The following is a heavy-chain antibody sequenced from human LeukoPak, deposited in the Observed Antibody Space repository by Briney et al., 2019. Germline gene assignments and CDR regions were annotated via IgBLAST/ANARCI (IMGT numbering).Heavy chain of an antibody. CDR2: ISGSGGTT. CDR3: ARDEVGAPPIDY. V-gene: IGHV3-23*01. J-gene: IGHJ4*02. D-gene: IGHD1-26*01. CDR1: GFTFSSYG. Sequence: GGSLRLSCAASGFTFSSYGMNWVRQAPGKGLEWVSGISGSGGTTYYADSVKGRFTTSRDNAKNTLYLHMNSLRVEDTAVYYCARDEVGAPPIDYWGQGALVTVSS.